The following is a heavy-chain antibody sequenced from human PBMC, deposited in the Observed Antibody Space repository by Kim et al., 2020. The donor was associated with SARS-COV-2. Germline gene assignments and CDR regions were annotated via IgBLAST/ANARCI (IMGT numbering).Heavy chain of an antibody. V-gene: IGHV4-34*01. CDR3: ARGVCMVAGVGYYFDS. J-gene: IGHJ4*02. Sequence: SETLSLTCTVYGGSFIGYSSSWIRQTPGKGLEWIGEISHIGNTHYNPSLKSRVTISRDTSKNHFSLNLTSVTAADTAVYYCARGVCMVAGVGYYFDSWGQGTLVTVSS. D-gene: IGHD3-10*01. CDR1: GGSFIGYS. CDR2: ISHIGNT.